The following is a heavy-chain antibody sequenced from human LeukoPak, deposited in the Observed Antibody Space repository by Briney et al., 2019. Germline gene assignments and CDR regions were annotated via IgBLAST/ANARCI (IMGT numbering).Heavy chain of an antibody. Sequence: SETLSLTCTASGGSISSYYWSWIRQPPGKGLEWIGYIYYSGSTNYNPSLKSRVTISVDTSKNQFSLRLSSVTAADTAVYYCARARDRLELDYWGQGTLVTVSS. J-gene: IGHJ4*02. V-gene: IGHV4-59*01. CDR3: ARARDRLELDY. D-gene: IGHD1-7*01. CDR1: GGSISSYY. CDR2: IYYSGST.